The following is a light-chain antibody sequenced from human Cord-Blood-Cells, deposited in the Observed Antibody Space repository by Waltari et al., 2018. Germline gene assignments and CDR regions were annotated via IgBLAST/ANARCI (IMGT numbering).Light chain of an antibody. CDR1: SSDVGGANS. CDR3: SSYTSSSTLV. Sequence: QSALTQPASVSGSPGQSITISCTGTSSDVGGANSVSWYQQPPGKAPKLMIYEVSNRPSGVSNRFSGSKSGNTASLTISGLQAEDEADYYCSSYTSSSTLVFGGGTKLTVL. J-gene: IGLJ3*02. CDR2: EVS. V-gene: IGLV2-14*01.